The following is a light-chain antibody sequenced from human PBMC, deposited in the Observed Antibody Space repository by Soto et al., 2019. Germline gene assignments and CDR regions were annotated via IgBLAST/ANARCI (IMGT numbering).Light chain of an antibody. V-gene: IGKV1-39*01. CDR2: VAS. J-gene: IGKJ4*01. Sequence: DIQMTQSPSSLSASVGDRVTITCRASQSISRYLNWYQQKPGKAPNLLIYVASSLQSEVPSRFAGSGSGTDFTLTINSLQPEDFATYYYQQLESYPSTFGGGTKVDIK. CDR3: QQLESYPST. CDR1: QSISRY.